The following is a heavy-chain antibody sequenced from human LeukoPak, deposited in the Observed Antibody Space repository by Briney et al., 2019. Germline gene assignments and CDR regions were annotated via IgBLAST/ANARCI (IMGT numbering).Heavy chain of an antibody. Sequence: RPGGSLRLSCAASGFTFSSYGMHWVRQAPGKGLEWVAFIRYDGNNKNYADSVKGRFTISRDNSKNTLYLQMNSLRAEDTAVYYCARDSAKDYWGQGTLVTVSS. V-gene: IGHV3-30*02. CDR2: IRYDGNNK. J-gene: IGHJ4*02. CDR3: ARDSAKDY. CDR1: GFTFSSYG.